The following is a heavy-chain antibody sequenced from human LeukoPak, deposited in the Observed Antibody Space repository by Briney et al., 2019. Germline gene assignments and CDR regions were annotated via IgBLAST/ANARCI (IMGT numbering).Heavy chain of an antibody. V-gene: IGHV3-23*01. CDR2: ISASGGST. Sequence: GRSLRLSCAVSGFTFSSYAMNWVRQGPGKGLEWVSGISASGGSTFRADSVKGRFTISRDNSKNTVFLQMNSLRAEDTAVYYCGKDRSIAAGGTVSEIDNWGQGTLVTVSS. D-gene: IGHD6-13*01. CDR1: GFTFSSYA. J-gene: IGHJ4*02. CDR3: GKDRSIAAGGTVSEIDN.